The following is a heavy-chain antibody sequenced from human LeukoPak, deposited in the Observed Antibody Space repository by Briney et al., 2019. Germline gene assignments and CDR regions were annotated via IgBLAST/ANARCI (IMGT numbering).Heavy chain of an antibody. CDR2: IDPDSGVT. Sequence: GASVKVSCKASGYTFTDYYIHWVRQAPGQGLEWMGRIDPDSGVTNSAQNFQGRVTMTRDTSITTAYMELSGLRSDDTAVYYCARDQARTTTWYLYMNCWGQGTLVTVSS. CDR3: ARDQARTTTWYLYMNC. V-gene: IGHV1-2*06. D-gene: IGHD3/OR15-3a*01. J-gene: IGHJ4*02. CDR1: GYTFTDYY.